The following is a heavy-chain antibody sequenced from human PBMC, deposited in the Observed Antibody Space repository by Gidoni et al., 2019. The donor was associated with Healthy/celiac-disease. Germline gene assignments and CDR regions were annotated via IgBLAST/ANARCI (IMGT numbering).Heavy chain of an antibody. CDR2: INPNSGGT. D-gene: IGHD6-6*01. V-gene: IGHV1-2*02. J-gene: IGHJ6*02. Sequence: QVQLVQSGAAVKKPGASVKVSCKASGYTFTGYSLHCVRQAPGQGLEWMGWINPNSGGTNYAQKFQGRVTMTRDTSISTAYMELSRLRSDDTAVYYCARVLFRIAARPGQGLRDYYYYGMDVWGQGTTVTVSS. CDR3: ARVLFRIAARPGQGLRDYYYYGMDV. CDR1: GYTFTGYS.